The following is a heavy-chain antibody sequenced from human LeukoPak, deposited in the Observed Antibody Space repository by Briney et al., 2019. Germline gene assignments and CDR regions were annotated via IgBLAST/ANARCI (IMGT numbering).Heavy chain of an antibody. V-gene: IGHV1-2*02. CDR3: ARSLAGSSWYEIDY. J-gene: IGHJ4*02. CDR1: GYTFTGYY. Sequence: ASVKVSCKASGYTFTGYYMHWVRQAPGQGLEWMGWINPNSGGTNYAQKFQGRVTMTRDTSISTAYMELSRLGSDDTAVYYCARSLAGSSWYEIDYWGQGTLVTVSS. D-gene: IGHD6-13*01. CDR2: INPNSGGT.